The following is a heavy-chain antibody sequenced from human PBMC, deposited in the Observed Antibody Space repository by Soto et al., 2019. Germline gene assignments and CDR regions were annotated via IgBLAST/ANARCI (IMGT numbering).Heavy chain of an antibody. D-gene: IGHD2-21*02. CDR3: ARGPPEAYCGGDCYSSGFDY. CDR1: GFTFSSYA. CDR2: ISYDGSNK. Sequence: QVQLVESGGGVGQPGRSLRLSCAASGFTFSSYAMHWVRQAPGKGLEWVAVISYDGSNKYYADSVKGRFTISRDNSKNTLYLQMNSLRAEDTAVYYCARGPPEAYCGGDCYSSGFDYWGQGTLVTVSS. J-gene: IGHJ4*02. V-gene: IGHV3-30-3*01.